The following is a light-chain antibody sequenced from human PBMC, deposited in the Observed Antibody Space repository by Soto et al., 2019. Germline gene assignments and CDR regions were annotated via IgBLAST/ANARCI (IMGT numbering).Light chain of an antibody. CDR3: PQYSGSPRT. Sequence: EIVLTQSPGLSLSPGERATLSCRASQSVTSNYLAWYQQKVGQTPRLLIYGATSRATGIPDRFSGSGSGTDFTLTIDRLEPEDFAVYYCPQYSGSPRTFGQGNKVEI. CDR1: QSVTSNY. J-gene: IGKJ1*01. V-gene: IGKV3-20*01. CDR2: GAT.